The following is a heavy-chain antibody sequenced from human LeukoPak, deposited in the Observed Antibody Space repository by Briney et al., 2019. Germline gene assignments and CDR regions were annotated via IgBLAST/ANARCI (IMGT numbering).Heavy chain of an antibody. J-gene: IGHJ3*02. CDR1: GYTFTSYG. D-gene: IGHD3-22*01. V-gene: IGHV1-18*01. Sequence: ASVKVSCKASGYTFTSYGISWVRQAPGQGLEWMGWISAYNGNTNYAQKLQGRVTITADESTSTAYMELSSLRSEDTAVYYCARAPHYYDSSGYLVDAFDIWGQGTMVTVSS. CDR2: ISAYNGNT. CDR3: ARAPHYYDSSGYLVDAFDI.